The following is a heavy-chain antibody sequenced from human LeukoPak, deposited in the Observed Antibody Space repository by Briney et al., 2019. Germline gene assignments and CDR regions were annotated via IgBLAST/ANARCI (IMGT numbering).Heavy chain of an antibody. V-gene: IGHV1-2*02. J-gene: IGHJ4*02. D-gene: IGHD6-19*01. Sequence: ASVTVSCKASGYTFTGYYMHWVRQAPGQGLEWMGWINPYNGVTKYAQKFQGRVTMTRDTSISTAYMELKSLISDDTAVYFCARQTGLAVAGTADYWGQGTLVTVSS. CDR3: ARQTGLAVAGTADY. CDR1: GYTFTGYY. CDR2: INPYNGVT.